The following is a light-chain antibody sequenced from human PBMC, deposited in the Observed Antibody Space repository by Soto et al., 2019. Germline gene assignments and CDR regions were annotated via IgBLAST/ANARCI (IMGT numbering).Light chain of an antibody. CDR2: LGS. CDR1: QSLLDSNGNNH. CDR3: MQSLQTPLT. Sequence: DLVMTQSPFSLPVIPGEPASISCWSSQSLLDSNGNNHLNWYLQKPGQSPQVLIYLGSNRASGVPVRFRGSGSGTDFTLKISRVEAEDVGVYYCMQSLQTPLTLVQGTRLEMK. J-gene: IGKJ5*01. V-gene: IGKV2-28*01.